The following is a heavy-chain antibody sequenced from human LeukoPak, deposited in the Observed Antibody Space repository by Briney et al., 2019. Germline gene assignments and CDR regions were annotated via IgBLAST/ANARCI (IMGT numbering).Heavy chain of an antibody. V-gene: IGHV4-59*01. CDR3: ARAGGSGSGNRYYYYYMDV. D-gene: IGHD3-10*01. Sequence: PSETLSLTCTVSGGSISGYYWSWIRQPPGKGMEWIGYIYYTGSTNYNPSLKSRVTISVDTSKNQFSLKLSSVTAADTAVYYCARAGGSGSGNRYYYYYMDVWGKGTTVAISS. CDR2: IYYTGST. J-gene: IGHJ6*03. CDR1: GGSISGYY.